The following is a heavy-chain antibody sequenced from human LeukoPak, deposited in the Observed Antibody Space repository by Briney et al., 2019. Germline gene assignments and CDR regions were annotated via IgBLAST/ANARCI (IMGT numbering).Heavy chain of an antibody. J-gene: IGHJ4*02. CDR2: ISAYNGNT. D-gene: IGHD2-2*01. Sequence: ASVKVSCKASGYTFTSYGISWVRLAPGQGLEWMGWISAYNGNTNYAQKLQGRVTMTTDTSTSTAYMELRSLTSDDTAVYYCARVGAYCTSTSCLDYWGQGTLVTVSS. V-gene: IGHV1-18*01. CDR3: ARVGAYCTSTSCLDY. CDR1: GYTFTSYG.